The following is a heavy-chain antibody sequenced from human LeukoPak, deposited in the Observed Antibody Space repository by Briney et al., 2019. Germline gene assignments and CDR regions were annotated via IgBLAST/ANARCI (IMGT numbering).Heavy chain of an antibody. CDR3: ARVVDHGSGTYAFDI. CDR2: IYSGGST. J-gene: IGHJ3*02. CDR1: DFTVSSSY. Sequence: GGSLRLSCAASDFTVSSSYMSWVRQAPGKGLEWVSVIYSGGSTSYADSVKGRFTISRDNSKNTLYLQMNSLRAEDTAVYYCARVVDHGSGTYAFDIWGQGTMVTVSS. D-gene: IGHD3-10*01. V-gene: IGHV3-53*01.